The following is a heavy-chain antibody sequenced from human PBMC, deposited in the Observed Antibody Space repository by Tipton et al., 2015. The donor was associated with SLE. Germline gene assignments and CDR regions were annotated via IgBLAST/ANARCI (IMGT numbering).Heavy chain of an antibody. D-gene: IGHD3-3*01. V-gene: IGHV4-4*07. CDR3: ARIRPGHGDPFDY. J-gene: IGHJ4*02. CDR1: GDSIRIYY. Sequence: TLSLTCTVSGDSIRIYYWSWIRQPAGKGLEWIGRLFPGGNTNYNPSLQSRVTMSVDTSQKQFSLKLTSVTAADTAVYYCARIRPGHGDPFDYWGQGALVTVSS. CDR2: LFPGGNT.